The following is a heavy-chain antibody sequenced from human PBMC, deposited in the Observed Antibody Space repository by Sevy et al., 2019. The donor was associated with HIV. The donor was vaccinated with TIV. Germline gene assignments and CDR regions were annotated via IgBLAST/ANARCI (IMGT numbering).Heavy chain of an antibody. Sequence: GGSLRLSCAASGFTFDDYAMHWVRQAPGKGLEWVSGITWNSDYIGYADSVRGRFTISRDNAKNSLYLQMSSLRAEDTALYYCAKGYNWVTSPCFDFWGQGPLVTVS. J-gene: IGHJ4*02. CDR1: GFTFDDYA. CDR3: AKGYNWVTSPCFDF. V-gene: IGHV3-9*01. D-gene: IGHD1-20*01. CDR2: ITWNSDYI.